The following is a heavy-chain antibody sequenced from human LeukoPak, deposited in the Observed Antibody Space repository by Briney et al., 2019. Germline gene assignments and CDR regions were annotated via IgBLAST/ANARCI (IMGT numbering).Heavy chain of an antibody. Sequence: SQTLSLTCTVSGGSISSGDYYWSWIRQPPGKGLEWIGYIYYSGSTYYNPSLNSRVTISVDTSKNQFSLKLSSVTAADTAVYYCARELPYYDYVWGSYRIIDYWGQGTLVTVSS. D-gene: IGHD3-16*02. CDR2: IYYSGST. J-gene: IGHJ4*02. V-gene: IGHV4-30-4*08. CDR3: ARELPYYDYVWGSYRIIDY. CDR1: GGSISSGDYY.